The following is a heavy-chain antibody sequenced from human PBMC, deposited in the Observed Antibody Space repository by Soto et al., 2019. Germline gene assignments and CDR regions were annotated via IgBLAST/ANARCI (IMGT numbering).Heavy chain of an antibody. Sequence: GGSLRLSCAASGFIFSNYAMSWVRQAPGRGLEWVSAISGSGATTYYPDSVKGRFTISRDNSKNTLCLQMNNLRADDTAVYYCTKGGIPRRYNIPKVDFDYWGQGSLVTVSS. CDR1: GFIFSNYA. J-gene: IGHJ4*02. CDR2: ISGSGATT. CDR3: TKGGIPRRYNIPKVDFDY. V-gene: IGHV3-23*01. D-gene: IGHD1-1*01.